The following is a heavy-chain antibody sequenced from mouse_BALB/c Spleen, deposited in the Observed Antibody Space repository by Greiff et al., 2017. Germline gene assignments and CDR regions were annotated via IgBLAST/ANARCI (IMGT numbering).Heavy chain of an antibody. CDR2: ISNGGGST. V-gene: IGHV5-12-2*01. Sequence: DVKLVESGGGLVQPGGSLKLSCAASGFTFSSYTMSWVRQTPEKRLEWVAYISNGGGSTYYPDTVKGRFTISRDNAKNTLYLQMSSLKSEDTAMYYCARHSYDGYYWYFDVWGAGTTVTVSS. D-gene: IGHD2-3*01. J-gene: IGHJ1*01. CDR1: GFTFSSYT. CDR3: ARHSYDGYYWYFDV.